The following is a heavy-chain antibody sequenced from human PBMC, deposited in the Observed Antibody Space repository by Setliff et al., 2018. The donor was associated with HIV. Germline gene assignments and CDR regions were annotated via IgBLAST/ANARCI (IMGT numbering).Heavy chain of an antibody. CDR1: GYSISNGYY. Sequence: SETLSLTCAVSGYSISNGYYWGWIRQPPGKGLEWIGNIYHSGSTNYNPSLKSRVTISVETSKNQFSLKLSSVTAADTAVYYCARLDIVVVVAAKQGVDVWGKGTTVTVSS. CDR2: IYHSGST. V-gene: IGHV4-38-2*01. J-gene: IGHJ6*04. D-gene: IGHD2-15*01. CDR3: ARLDIVVVVAAKQGVDV.